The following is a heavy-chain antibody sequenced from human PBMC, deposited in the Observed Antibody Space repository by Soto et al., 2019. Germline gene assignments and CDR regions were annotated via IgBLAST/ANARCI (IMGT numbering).Heavy chain of an antibody. CDR3: AGGTDYRWVL. Sequence: SETLSLTCAVYGGSFSGHYWSWIRQPPGKGLEWIGEINHSGSTNYNPSLRSRVTMSVDTSKNQFSLKLNSLTAADAAVYYCAGGTDYRWVLWGQGTTVTVSS. V-gene: IGHV4-34*01. CDR2: INHSGST. J-gene: IGHJ6*02. CDR1: GGSFSGHY. D-gene: IGHD4-4*01.